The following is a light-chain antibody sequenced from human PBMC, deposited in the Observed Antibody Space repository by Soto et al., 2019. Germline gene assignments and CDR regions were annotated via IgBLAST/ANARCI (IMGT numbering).Light chain of an antibody. CDR3: LQHKSYPFT. CDR1: QAIGND. Sequence: DIQMTQSPPSLSASVGDSVSITCRTSQAIGNDVAWYQQKPGKAPKRLIYAASTLQGGVPARFSGYGSGTEFILTITSLLPEDFASYFCLQHKSYPFTFGRGTSLEI. CDR2: AAS. V-gene: IGKV1-17*01. J-gene: IGKJ2*01.